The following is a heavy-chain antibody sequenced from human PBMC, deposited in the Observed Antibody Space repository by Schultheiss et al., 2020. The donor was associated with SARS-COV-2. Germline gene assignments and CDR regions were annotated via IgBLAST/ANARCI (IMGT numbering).Heavy chain of an antibody. Sequence: SGPTLVKPTQTLTLTCTFSGFSLSTSGMRVSWIRQPPGKALEWLARIDWDDDKRYSPSLKSRLTITKDTSKNQVVLTMTNMDPVDTATYYCAHRRGYFDYWGQGTLVTVSS. CDR2: IDWDDDK. CDR1: GFSLSTSGMR. J-gene: IGHJ4*02. CDR3: AHRRGYFDY. V-gene: IGHV2-5*08.